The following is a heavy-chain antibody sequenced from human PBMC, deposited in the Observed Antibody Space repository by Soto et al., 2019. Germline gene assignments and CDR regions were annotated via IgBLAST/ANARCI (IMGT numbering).Heavy chain of an antibody. D-gene: IGHD3-3*01. V-gene: IGHV3-33*01. J-gene: IGHJ3*01. CDR1: GFTFSTYG. Sequence: QVQLVESGGGVVQPGGSLRLSCAASGFTFSTYGIHWVRQAPGKGLEWVTVIWSDGTNKYYADSVKGRFTVSRDNSKNTVYLEMNSLRVEDTAVYYCARNGAYYDFHGFDFWGQGTMVTVSS. CDR3: ARNGAYYDFHGFDF. CDR2: IWSDGTNK.